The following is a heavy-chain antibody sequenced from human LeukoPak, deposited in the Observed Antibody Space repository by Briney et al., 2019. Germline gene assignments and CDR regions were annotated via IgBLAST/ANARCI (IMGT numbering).Heavy chain of an antibody. CDR1: GYTFTGYW. CDR3: ARSGYYDSSGYYFGAFDI. V-gene: IGHV1-46*01. CDR2: ISPSGGST. J-gene: IGHJ3*02. D-gene: IGHD3-22*01. Sequence: GASVKVSCKAFGYTFTGYWMHWVRQAPGQGPEWMGVISPSGGSTIYAQKFKGRVTLTRDMSTSTDYLELSSLRSEDTAVYYCARSGYYDSSGYYFGAFDIWGQGTMVTVSS.